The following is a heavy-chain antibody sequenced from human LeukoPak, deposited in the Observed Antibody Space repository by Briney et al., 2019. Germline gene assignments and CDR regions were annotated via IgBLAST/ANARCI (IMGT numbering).Heavy chain of an antibody. V-gene: IGHV3-23*01. CDR3: AKNRSPASGYYDY. D-gene: IGHD3-22*01. J-gene: IGHJ4*02. CDR1: GFTFSSYA. CDR2: ISDSGAST. Sequence: PGGSLRLSCSASGFTFSSYAMSWVRQAPGKGLEWVSPISDSGASTYYADSVKGRFTISRDNSKNTLSLQMNSLRAEDTAIYYCAKNRSPASGYYDYLGQGTLVTVSS.